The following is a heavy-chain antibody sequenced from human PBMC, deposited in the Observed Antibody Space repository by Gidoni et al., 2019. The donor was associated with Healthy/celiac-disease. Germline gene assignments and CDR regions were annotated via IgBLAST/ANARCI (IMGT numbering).Heavy chain of an antibody. CDR1: GFTFSSYS. J-gene: IGHJ4*02. V-gene: IGHV3-21*01. D-gene: IGHD2-8*02. CDR2: ISSSSSYI. CDR3: ASDLYWGGGDY. Sequence: EVQLVESGGGLVKPGGSLRLSCAASGFTFSSYSMTWVRQAPGKGLEWVSSISSSSSYIYYADSVKGRFTISRDNAKNSLYLQMNSLRAEDTAVYYCASDLYWGGGDYWGQGTLVTVSS.